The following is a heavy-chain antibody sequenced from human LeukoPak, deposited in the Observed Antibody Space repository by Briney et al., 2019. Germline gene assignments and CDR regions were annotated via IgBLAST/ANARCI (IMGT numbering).Heavy chain of an antibody. Sequence: GASVKVSCKASGYTFTGYYMHWVRQAPGQGLEWMGWINPNSGGTNYAQKFQGRVTMTRDTSISTAYMELSRLRSDDTAVYYCARDPYSSGWSEGDYWGQGTLVTVSS. CDR1: GYTFTGYY. J-gene: IGHJ4*02. D-gene: IGHD6-19*01. V-gene: IGHV1-2*02. CDR3: ARDPYSSGWSEGDY. CDR2: INPNSGGT.